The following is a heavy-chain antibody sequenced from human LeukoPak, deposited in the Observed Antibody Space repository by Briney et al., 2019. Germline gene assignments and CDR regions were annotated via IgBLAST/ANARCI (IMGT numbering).Heavy chain of an antibody. CDR1: GGTFSSYA. Sequence: ASVKVSCKASGGTFSSYAISWMRQAPGQGLEWMGGIIPIFGTANYAQKFQGRVTITADESTRTAYMELNSLRSEDTAVYYCARDPHDYYDTSGGRPHAFDIWGQGTMVTVSS. D-gene: IGHD3-22*01. CDR2: IIPIFGTA. V-gene: IGHV1-69*13. CDR3: ARDPHDYYDTSGGRPHAFDI. J-gene: IGHJ3*02.